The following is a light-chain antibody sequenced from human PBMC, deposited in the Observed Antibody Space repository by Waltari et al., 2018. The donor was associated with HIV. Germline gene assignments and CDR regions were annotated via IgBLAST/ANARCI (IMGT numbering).Light chain of an antibody. Sequence: QSVLTQPPSASGTPGQRVTISCSGSRSNIRSNYVYWYQQLPGTAPNLLIYRNDDRPSGVPDRFSGSKSGTSASLAISGLRSEDEADYYCAAWDDSLSGPVFGGGTKLTVL. J-gene: IGLJ3*02. V-gene: IGLV1-47*01. CDR1: RSNIRSNY. CDR3: AAWDDSLSGPV. CDR2: RND.